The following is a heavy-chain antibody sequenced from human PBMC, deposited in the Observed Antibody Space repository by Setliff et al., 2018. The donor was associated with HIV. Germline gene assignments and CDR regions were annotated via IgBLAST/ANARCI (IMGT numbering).Heavy chain of an antibody. Sequence: SVKVSCKPSGGTFSNYAISWVRQAPGQGLEWMGGIIPMFGTANYAQKFQGRVTITTDASTSTAYMELSSLRSEDTAVYYCARGSIAAPKHYYYMNVWGKGTTVTVSS. D-gene: IGHD6-6*01. CDR2: IIPMFGTA. CDR1: GGTFSNYA. J-gene: IGHJ6*03. V-gene: IGHV1-69*05. CDR3: ARGSIAAPKHYYYMNV.